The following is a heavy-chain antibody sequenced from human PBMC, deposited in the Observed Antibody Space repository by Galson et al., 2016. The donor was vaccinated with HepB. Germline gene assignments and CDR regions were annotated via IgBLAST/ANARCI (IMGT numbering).Heavy chain of an antibody. CDR3: VQGSTAPAV. J-gene: IGHJ6*04. Sequence: LRLSCAASGFTFNNYGMTSVRQAPGRGLEVVSSISRSGDSTDYADSVKGRFTISRDNSKNTLSLQMNSLRAEDTAVYYCVQGSTAPAVWGRGTTVTVSS. CDR2: ISRSGDST. D-gene: IGHD1-26*01. CDR1: GFTFNNYG. V-gene: IGHV3-23*01.